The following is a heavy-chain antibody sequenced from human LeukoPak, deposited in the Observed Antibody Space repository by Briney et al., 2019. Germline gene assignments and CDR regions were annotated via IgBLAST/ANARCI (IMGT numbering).Heavy chain of an antibody. CDR1: GFIFSTYA. CDR3: ARDQGALNM. V-gene: IGHV3-23*01. Sequence: GGSLRLSCATSGFIFSTYALSWVRQAPGKGLEWASSISGSGGSTYHADSVKGRFTISRDSSKNTLYLQMNSLRAEDTAVYYCARDQGALNMWGQGTLVTVSS. J-gene: IGHJ4*02. CDR2: ISGSGGST.